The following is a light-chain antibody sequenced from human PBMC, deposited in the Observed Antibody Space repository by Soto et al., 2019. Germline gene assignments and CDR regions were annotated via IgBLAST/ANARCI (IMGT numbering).Light chain of an antibody. CDR3: TSYTSSTTLV. V-gene: IGLV2-14*01. J-gene: IGLJ2*01. CDR2: EVS. CDR1: SSDVGSYNY. Sequence: QSALTQPASVSGSPGQSITISCTGTSSDVGSYNYVSWYQRHPGKAPKLMIYEVSYRPSGVSSRFSGSKSGNTASLTISGLQAKDEADYYCTSYTSSTTLVFGGGTKLTVL.